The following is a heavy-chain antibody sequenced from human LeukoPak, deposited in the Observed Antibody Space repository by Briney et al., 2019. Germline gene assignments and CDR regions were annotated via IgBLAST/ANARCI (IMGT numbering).Heavy chain of an antibody. V-gene: IGHV3-23*01. CDR2: ISGSGGST. Sequence: GGSLRLSCAASRFTFSSYAMSWVRQAPGKGLEWVSAISGSGGSTYYADSVKGRFTISRDNSKNTLHLQMNSLRAEDTAVYYCARGRFLEWLTAFDIWGQGTMVTVSS. J-gene: IGHJ3*02. D-gene: IGHD3-3*01. CDR3: ARGRFLEWLTAFDI. CDR1: RFTFSSYA.